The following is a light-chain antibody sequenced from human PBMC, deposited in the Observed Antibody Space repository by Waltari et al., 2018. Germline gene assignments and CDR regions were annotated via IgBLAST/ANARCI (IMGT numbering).Light chain of an antibody. CDR2: EVT. V-gene: IGLV2-23*02. CDR3: CSYAGSYVL. Sequence: QSVLTQPASVSGSPGQSITIPCTGTRRDVGNYNLVSWYQQHPGKVPKLMIYEVTKRPSGVSNRFSGSKSGNTASLTISGLQAEDEADYYCCSYAGSYVLIGGGTKLTVL. CDR1: RRDVGNYNL. J-gene: IGLJ2*01.